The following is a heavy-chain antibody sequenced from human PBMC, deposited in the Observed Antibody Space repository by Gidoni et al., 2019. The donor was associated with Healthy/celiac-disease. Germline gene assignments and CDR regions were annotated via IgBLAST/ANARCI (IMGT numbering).Heavy chain of an antibody. Sequence: QLQLQESGPGLVKPSETLSLTCTVSGGPISSSSYYWGWIRQPPGKGLEWIGSIYYSGSTYYNPSLKSRVTISVDTSKNQFSLKLSSVTAADTAVYYCARHLAATGFFDYWGQGTLVTVSS. CDR2: IYYSGST. CDR1: GGPISSSSYY. D-gene: IGHD5-12*01. J-gene: IGHJ4*02. CDR3: ARHLAATGFFDY. V-gene: IGHV4-39*01.